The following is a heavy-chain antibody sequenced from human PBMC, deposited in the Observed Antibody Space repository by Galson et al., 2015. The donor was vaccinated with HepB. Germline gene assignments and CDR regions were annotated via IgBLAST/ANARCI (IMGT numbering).Heavy chain of an antibody. CDR1: GFTFSSYG. Sequence: SLRLSCAASGFTFSSYGMHWVRQAPGKGLEWVAVISYDGSNKYYADSVKGRFTISRDNSKNTLYLQMNSLRAEDTAVYYCANSRDGYNPLDYWGQGTLVTVSS. V-gene: IGHV3-30*18. CDR2: ISYDGSNK. J-gene: IGHJ4*02. CDR3: ANSRDGYNPLDY. D-gene: IGHD5-24*01.